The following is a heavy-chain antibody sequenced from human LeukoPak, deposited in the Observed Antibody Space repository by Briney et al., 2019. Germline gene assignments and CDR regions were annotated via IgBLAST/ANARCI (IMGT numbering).Heavy chain of an antibody. V-gene: IGHV3-7*05. D-gene: IGHD5-24*01. CDR3: GMAMDV. CDR1: GFTFSSYW. J-gene: IGHJ6*02. Sequence: PGGSLRLSCAASGFTFSSYWMNWVRQAPGKGGECVANIKQDGSEKYYVDSVKGRFTISSDNAKNSLYLQMSILRAEDTAVYYCGMAMDVWGRGTTVTVSS. CDR2: IKQDGSEK.